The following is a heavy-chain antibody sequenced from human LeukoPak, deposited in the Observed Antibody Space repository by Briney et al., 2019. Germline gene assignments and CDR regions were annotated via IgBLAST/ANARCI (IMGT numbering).Heavy chain of an antibody. J-gene: IGHJ4*02. V-gene: IGHV3-49*04. D-gene: IGHD5-18*01. CDR1: GFTFGDYG. Sequence: PGGSLRLSCTASGFTFGDYGRSWVRQAPGKGLEWVGFIRSKAYGETTEYAASVKGRFIISRGDSKAIAYLQMNSLKTEDTAVYYCTRVVVTQRWSFDYWGQGTLVTVSS. CDR3: TRVVVTQRWSFDY. CDR2: IRSKAYGETT.